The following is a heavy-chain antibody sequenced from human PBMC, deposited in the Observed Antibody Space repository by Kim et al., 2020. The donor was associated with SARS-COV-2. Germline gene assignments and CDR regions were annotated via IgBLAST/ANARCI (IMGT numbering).Heavy chain of an antibody. D-gene: IGHD2-2*01. J-gene: IGHJ5*02. Sequence: RVTISVDTSKNQFSLKLSSVTAADTAVYYCARARWDIVVVPAAKVCGFDPWGQGTLVTVSS. V-gene: IGHV4-34*01. CDR3: ARARWDIVVVPAAKVCGFDP.